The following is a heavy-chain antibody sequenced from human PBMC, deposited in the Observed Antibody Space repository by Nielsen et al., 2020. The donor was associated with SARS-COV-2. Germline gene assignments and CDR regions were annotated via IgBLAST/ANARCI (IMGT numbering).Heavy chain of an antibody. D-gene: IGHD1-26*01. J-gene: IGHJ3*02. CDR2: IYNNDAT. CDR1: GFNVNKY. V-gene: IGHV3-66*01. CDR3: ARVEVGSSSGALDI. Sequence: GESLKISCAASGFNVNKYMTWVRQGPGKGLECVSVIYNNDATYYADSVKGRFIMSRDNSKNMLYLQMDSLRAEDTAVYYCARVEVGSSSGALDIWGQGTIVSVSS.